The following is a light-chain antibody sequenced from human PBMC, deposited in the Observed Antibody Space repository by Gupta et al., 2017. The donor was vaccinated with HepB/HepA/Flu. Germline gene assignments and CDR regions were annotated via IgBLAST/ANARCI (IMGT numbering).Light chain of an antibody. Sequence: VMTQSPDSLAVSLGERATINCKSSPSVLYSSNNKNYLAWYQQKPGQPPKLLINWASTRASGVPDRFSGSGSGTDFTLTISSLQAEDVAVYYCQQDDTTPVTFGGGTKVEIK. CDR2: WAS. V-gene: IGKV4-1*01. CDR1: PSVLYSSNNKNY. CDR3: QQDDTTPVT. J-gene: IGKJ4*01.